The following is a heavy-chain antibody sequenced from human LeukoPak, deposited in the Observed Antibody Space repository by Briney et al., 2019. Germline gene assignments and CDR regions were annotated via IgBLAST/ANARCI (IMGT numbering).Heavy chain of an antibody. V-gene: IGHV3-11*03. CDR2: ISSSSSYT. D-gene: IGHD3-9*01. J-gene: IGHJ3*02. CDR3: ATNYGILTGSPKDDAFHI. CDR1: GFTFSDYY. Sequence: GGSLRLSCAASGFTFSDYYMSWVRQAPGKGLEWVSYISSSSSYTNYADSVKGRFTISRDNAKNSLYLQMNILRAEDTAVYYCATNYGILTGSPKDDAFHISGEGTMVTVSS.